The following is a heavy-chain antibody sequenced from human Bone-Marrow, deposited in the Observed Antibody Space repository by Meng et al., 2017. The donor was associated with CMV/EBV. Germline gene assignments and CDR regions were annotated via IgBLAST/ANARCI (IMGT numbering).Heavy chain of an antibody. CDR1: GGSFSGYY. CDR3: ARGGNIVVVPAAIRRQYYFDY. CDR2: INHSGST. J-gene: IGHJ4*02. V-gene: IGHV4-34*01. Sequence: SETLSLTCAVDGGSFSGYYWSWIRQPPGKGLEWIGEINHSGSTNYNPSLKSRVTISVDTSKNQFSLKLSPVTAADTAVYYCARGGNIVVVPAAIRRQYYFDYWGQGTLVTVPS. D-gene: IGHD2-2*01.